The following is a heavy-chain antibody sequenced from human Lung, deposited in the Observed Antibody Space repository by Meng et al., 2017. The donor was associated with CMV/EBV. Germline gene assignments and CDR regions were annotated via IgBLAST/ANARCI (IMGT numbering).Heavy chain of an antibody. CDR2: INPNSGGT. D-gene: IGHD1-26*01. Sequence: ASVXVSXKASGYTFTGYYMHWVRQAPGQGLEWMGWINPNSGGTNYAQKLQGRVTMTRDTSISTAYMELSRLRSDDTAVYYCARDFFGELLGWFDPWGQGTLVTVPS. CDR3: ARDFFGELLGWFDP. V-gene: IGHV1-2*02. J-gene: IGHJ5*02. CDR1: GYTFTGYY.